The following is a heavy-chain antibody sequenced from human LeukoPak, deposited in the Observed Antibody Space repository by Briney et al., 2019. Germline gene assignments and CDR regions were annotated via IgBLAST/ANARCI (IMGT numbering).Heavy chain of an antibody. CDR1: GFTFSSYS. CDR2: ISSSSSYI. D-gene: IGHD5-18*01. CDR3: ARAAWIQLEYYYGMDV. Sequence: PGGSLRLSCAASGFTFSSYSMNWVRQAPGKGLEWVSSISSSSSYIYYADSVKGRFTISRDNAKNSLYLQMNSLRAEDTAVYYCARAAWIQLEYYYGMDVWGQGTTVTVSS. J-gene: IGHJ6*02. V-gene: IGHV3-21*01.